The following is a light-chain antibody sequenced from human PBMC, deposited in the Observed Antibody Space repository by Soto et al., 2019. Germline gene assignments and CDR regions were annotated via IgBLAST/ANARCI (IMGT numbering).Light chain of an antibody. V-gene: IGKV1-5*03. CDR1: QSISSW. CDR2: KAS. CDR3: QQYNSYST. J-gene: IGKJ1*01. Sequence: DIRMTQSPSTLSASVGHRITITCRASQSISSWLAWYQQKPGKAPKLLIYKASSLESGVPSRFSGSGSGTEFTLTISSLQPDDFATYYCQQYNSYSTFGQGTKVDIK.